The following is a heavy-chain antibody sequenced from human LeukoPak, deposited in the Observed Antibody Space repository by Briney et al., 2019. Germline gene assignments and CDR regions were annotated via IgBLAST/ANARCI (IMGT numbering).Heavy chain of an antibody. CDR2: IYSGGST. CDR1: GFTVSSNY. J-gene: IGHJ6*02. Sequence: GGSLRLSCAASGFTVSSNYMSWVRQAPGKGLEWVSVIYSGGSTYYADSVKGRFTISRDNSKNTLYLQMNSLRAEEPAVYYCARPNYYYYGMAAWGQGTTVTVS. V-gene: IGHV3-66*04. CDR3: ARPNYYYYGMAA.